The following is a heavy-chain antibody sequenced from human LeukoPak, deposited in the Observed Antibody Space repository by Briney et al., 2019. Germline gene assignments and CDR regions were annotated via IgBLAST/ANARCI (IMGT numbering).Heavy chain of an antibody. CDR3: ARDKVVGPVHAFDI. V-gene: IGHV4-31*03. Sequence: PSQTLSLTCTVSGGSISSGGYYWSWIRQHPGKGLEWTGYIYYSGSTYYNPSLKSRVTISVDTSKNQFSLKLSSVTAADTAVYYCARDKVVGPVHAFDIWGQGTMVTVSS. J-gene: IGHJ3*02. CDR2: IYYSGST. CDR1: GGSISSGGYY. D-gene: IGHD1-26*01.